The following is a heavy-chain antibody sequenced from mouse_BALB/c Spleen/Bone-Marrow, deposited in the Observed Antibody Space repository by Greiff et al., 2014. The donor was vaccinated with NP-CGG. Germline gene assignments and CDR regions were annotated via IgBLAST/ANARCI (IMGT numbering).Heavy chain of an antibody. D-gene: IGHD4-1*01. J-gene: IGHJ4*01. CDR1: GFTFSSYA. Sequence: EVKLMEFGGGLVKPGGSLKLSCAASGFTFSSYAMSWVRQTPEKRLEWVATINSGGSYTYYPDSVKGRFTISRDNAKNTLYLQMSSLRSEDTAMYYCARGDWDEAMDYWGQGTSVTVST. V-gene: IGHV5-9-3*01. CDR2: INSGGSYT. CDR3: ARGDWDEAMDY.